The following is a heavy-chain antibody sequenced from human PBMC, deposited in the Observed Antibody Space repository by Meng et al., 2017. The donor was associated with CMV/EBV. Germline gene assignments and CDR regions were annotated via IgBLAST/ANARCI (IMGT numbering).Heavy chain of an antibody. CDR3: ARDGGYSSGWYPPQLSYYYYYGMDV. Sequence: GESLKISCAASGFTFSTYEMNWVRQAPGKGLEWVSSISSSSSYIYYADSVKGRFTISRDNAKNSLYLQMNSLRAEDTAVYYCARDGGYSSGWYPPQLSYYYYYGMDVWGQGTTVTVSS. J-gene: IGHJ6*02. D-gene: IGHD6-19*01. CDR1: GFTFSTYE. CDR2: ISSSSSYI. V-gene: IGHV3-21*01.